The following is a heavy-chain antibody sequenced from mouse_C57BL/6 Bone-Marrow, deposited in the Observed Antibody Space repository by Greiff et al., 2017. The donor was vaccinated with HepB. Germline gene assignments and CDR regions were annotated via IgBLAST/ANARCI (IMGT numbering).Heavy chain of an antibody. CDR1: GYTFTDYY. J-gene: IGHJ3*01. D-gene: IGHD6-1*01. Sequence: EVQLQQSGPVLVKPGASVKMSCKASGYTFTDYYMNWVKQSPGKSLEWIGVINPYNGGTSYNQKFKGKATLTVDKSSSTAYMELNSLTSEDSAVYYCARYPPHERFAYWGQGTLVTVSA. CDR3: ARYPPHERFAY. CDR2: INPYNGGT. V-gene: IGHV1-19*01.